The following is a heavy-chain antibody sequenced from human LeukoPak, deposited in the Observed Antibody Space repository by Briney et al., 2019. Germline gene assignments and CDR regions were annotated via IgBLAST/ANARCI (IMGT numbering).Heavy chain of an antibody. CDR1: GFTFSSYS. D-gene: IGHD1-1*01. CDR2: ISSSSSYI. V-gene: IGHV3-21*01. J-gene: IGHJ4*02. Sequence: GGSLRLSXAASGFTFSSYSMNWVSQTPGKGLEWVSSISSSSSYIYYADSVKGRFTISRDNAKNSLYLQMNSLRAEDTAVYYCARDVWNDVGGFDYWGQGTLVTVSS. CDR3: ARDVWNDVGGFDY.